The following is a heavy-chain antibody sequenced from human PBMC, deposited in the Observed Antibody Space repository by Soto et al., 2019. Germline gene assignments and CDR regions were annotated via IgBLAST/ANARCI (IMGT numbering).Heavy chain of an antibody. V-gene: IGHV4-59*01. CDR1: GGSMSEYV. CDR3: ARDGYDGSGSPYPAY. CDR2: VYYLGST. D-gene: IGHD3-10*01. J-gene: IGHJ4*02. Sequence: SETLSLTXSVSGGSMSEYVWSWIRQSPERGLEWIGYVYYLGSTDYNPSLKSRVTISVDTSKRQFSLRLSSVTAADAAIYYCARDGYDGSGSPYPAYWGPGIQVTVSS.